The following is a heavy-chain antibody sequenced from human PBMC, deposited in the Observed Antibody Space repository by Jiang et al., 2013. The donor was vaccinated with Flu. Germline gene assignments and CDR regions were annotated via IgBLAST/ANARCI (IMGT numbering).Heavy chain of an antibody. CDR3: ARVSANNSAGWFDP. V-gene: IGHV7-4-1*02. Sequence: QSGSELKKPGASVKVSCKASGHTFNSYSMNWVRQAPGQGLEWMGWINTYTGNPTYAQGFTGRFVFSLDTSVTTAYLQISSLQAEDTAVYYCARVSANNSAGWFDPWGQGTLVTVSS. D-gene: IGHD1/OR15-1a*01. J-gene: IGHJ5*02. CDR2: INTYTGNP. CDR1: GHTFNSYS.